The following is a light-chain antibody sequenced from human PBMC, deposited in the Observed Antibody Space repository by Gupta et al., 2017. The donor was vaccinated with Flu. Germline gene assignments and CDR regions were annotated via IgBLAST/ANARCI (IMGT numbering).Light chain of an antibody. V-gene: IGLV2-14*01. CDR2: EVS. CDR3: SSYTSSSTL. CDR1: SSDVGGYNY. Sequence: GTSSDVGGYNYVSWYQQHPGKAPKLMIYEVSNRPSGVSNRFSGSKSGNTASLTISGLQAEDEADYYCSSYTSSSTLFGGGTKLTVL. J-gene: IGLJ2*01.